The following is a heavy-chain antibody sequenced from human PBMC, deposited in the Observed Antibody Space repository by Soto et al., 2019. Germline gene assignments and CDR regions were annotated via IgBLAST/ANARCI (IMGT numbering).Heavy chain of an antibody. V-gene: IGHV4-34*01. D-gene: IGHD2-2*01. CDR1: GGSFSGYY. CDR3: ARIIPRYCSSTSCYDY. J-gene: IGHJ4*02. CDR2: INHSGSI. Sequence: QVQLQQWGAGLLKPSETLSLTCAVYGGSFSGYYWSWIHQPPGKGLEWIGEINHSGSINYNPSLNSRVTISVDTSKNQFSLKLSSVTAADTAVYYCARIIPRYCSSTSCYDYWGQGTLVTVSS.